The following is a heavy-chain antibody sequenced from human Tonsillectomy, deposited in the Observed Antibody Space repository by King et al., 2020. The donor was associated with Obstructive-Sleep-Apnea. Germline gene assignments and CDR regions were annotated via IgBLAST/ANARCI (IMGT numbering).Heavy chain of an antibody. CDR3: TRVPYLSGDVSPEYFDY. V-gene: IGHV3-49*03. J-gene: IGHJ4*02. Sequence: VQLVESGGGLVQPGRSLRLSCIVSGFTFGDYAMSWFRQAPGKGLEWVGFIRSKAYGWTPEYGAAVKGRFTISRDDSKSIAYLQMNSLKTEDTAVYYCTRVPYLSGDVSPEYFDYWGQGTLVTVSS. CDR1: GFTFGDYA. D-gene: IGHD4-17*01. CDR2: IRSKAYGWTP.